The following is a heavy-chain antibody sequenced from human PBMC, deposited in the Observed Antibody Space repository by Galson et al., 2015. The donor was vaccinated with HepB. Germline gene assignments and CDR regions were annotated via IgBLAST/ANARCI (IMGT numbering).Heavy chain of an antibody. J-gene: IGHJ4*02. CDR3: TRIPSGGYYYDY. CDR2: TRNKANGYTT. V-gene: IGHV3-72*01. Sequence: SLRLSCAASGFTFSDHYIDWVRQAPGKGLEWVGRTRNKANGYTTEYAASVKGRFTISRDDSQNSLYLQMNSLKIEDTAVYYCTRIPSGGYYYDYWGQGTLVTGSS. CDR1: GFTFSDHY. D-gene: IGHD3-22*01.